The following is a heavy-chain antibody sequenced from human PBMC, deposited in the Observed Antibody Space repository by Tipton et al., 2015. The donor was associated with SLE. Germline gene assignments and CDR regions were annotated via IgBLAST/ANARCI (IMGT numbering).Heavy chain of an antibody. J-gene: IGHJ4*02. D-gene: IGHD5-18*01. CDR3: ASLGYSYGLGFDY. Sequence: TLSLTCTVSGDSISNSDYYWGWIRQPPGKGLEWIGNIHHSGRTYYNPSLISRPTISVDTSKNQFSLKLSSVTAADTAVYYCASLGYSYGLGFDYWGQGTLVTVSS. V-gene: IGHV4-39*07. CDR2: IHHSGRT. CDR1: GDSISNSDYY.